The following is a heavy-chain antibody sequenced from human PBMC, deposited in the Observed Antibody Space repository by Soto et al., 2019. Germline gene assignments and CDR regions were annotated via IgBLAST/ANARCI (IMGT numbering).Heavy chain of an antibody. CDR1: GGTFSSYA. J-gene: IGHJ5*02. Sequence: QVQLVQSGAEVKKPGSSVKVSCKASGGTFSSYAISWVRQAPGQGLEWMGGIIPIFGTANYAQKFQGRVTITADESPSTAYLELSSLRSEDTAVYYCARGHIVATIKGEGWFDPWGQGTLVTVSS. CDR2: IIPIFGTA. CDR3: ARGHIVATIKGEGWFDP. V-gene: IGHV1-69*01. D-gene: IGHD5-12*01.